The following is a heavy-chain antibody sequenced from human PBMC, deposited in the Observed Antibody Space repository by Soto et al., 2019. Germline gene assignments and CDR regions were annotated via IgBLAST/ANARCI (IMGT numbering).Heavy chain of an antibody. V-gene: IGHV1-2*02. D-gene: IGHD2-15*01. CDR2: INPNSGDT. CDR3: AREASAVVSLDY. J-gene: IGHJ4*02. Sequence: ASVKVSCKAPGYIFTAYSMHWVRQAPGQGLEWLGWINPNSGDTIYAQKFQDRVTMTCDTSVSTAYLELSSLSSDDTALYYCAREASAVVSLDYWGQGTLVTVSS. CDR1: GYIFTAYS.